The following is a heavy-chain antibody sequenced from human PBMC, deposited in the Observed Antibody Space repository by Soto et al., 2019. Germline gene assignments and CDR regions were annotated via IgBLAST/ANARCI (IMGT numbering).Heavy chain of an antibody. CDR2: IIPICGTA. V-gene: IGHV1-69*01. CDR1: GGTFSSYA. Sequence: QVQLVQSGAEVKQPGSSVKVSCKASGGTFSSYAISWVRQAPGQGLEWMGGIIPICGTANYAQKLQGRVTITADESTSTAYMELSSLRSEDTAVYYCARSQGSSTSLEIYYYYYYGMDVWGQGTTVTVSS. J-gene: IGHJ6*02. CDR3: ARSQGSSTSLEIYYYYYYGMDV. D-gene: IGHD2-2*01.